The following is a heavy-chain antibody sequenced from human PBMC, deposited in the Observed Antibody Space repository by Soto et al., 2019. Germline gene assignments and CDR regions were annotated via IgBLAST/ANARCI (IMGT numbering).Heavy chain of an antibody. Sequence: QVQLVQSGAEVKKPGSSVKVSCKTSGGTFSTYSIVWVRQAPGEGLEWMGGIIPIFGTANYAQKFQDRVIITADKSTNKAFMELSSLKSEDTGMYYCASSSGNNYGVGTNYYFDYWGQGTLVTVSS. CDR3: ASSSGNNYGVGTNYYFDY. CDR1: GGTFSTYS. D-gene: IGHD1-26*01. CDR2: IIPIFGTA. J-gene: IGHJ4*02. V-gene: IGHV1-69*06.